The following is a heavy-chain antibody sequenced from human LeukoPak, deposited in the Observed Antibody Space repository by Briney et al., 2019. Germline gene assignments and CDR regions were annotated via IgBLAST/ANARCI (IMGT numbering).Heavy chain of an antibody. V-gene: IGHV3-23*01. CDR3: TRVAAADTAYYYYMDV. Sequence: GGSLRLSCVGSGYTFTTYGMSWVRQAPGKGLEWVSGLDNNGDNTYYADSVKGRFTISRDNSKNTAYLQMNSLKTEDTAVYYCTRVAAADTAYYYYMDVWGKGTTVTVSS. D-gene: IGHD6-13*01. CDR2: LDNNGDNT. CDR1: GYTFTTYG. J-gene: IGHJ6*03.